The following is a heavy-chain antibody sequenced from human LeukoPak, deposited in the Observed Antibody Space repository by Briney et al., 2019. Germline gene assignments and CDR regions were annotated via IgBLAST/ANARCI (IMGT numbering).Heavy chain of an antibody. D-gene: IGHD2-2*01. CDR3: ARDWKAIVVVPAATAYYYMDV. CDR2: IYSGGST. V-gene: IGHV3-53*01. J-gene: IGHJ6*03. Sequence: GGSLRLSCAASGFTVSSNYMSWVRQAPGKGLEWVSLIYSGGSTYYTDSVKGRFTISRDNSKNTLFLQMNSLRAEDTAVYYCARDWKAIVVVPAATAYYYMDVWGNGTTVTVSS. CDR1: GFTVSSNY.